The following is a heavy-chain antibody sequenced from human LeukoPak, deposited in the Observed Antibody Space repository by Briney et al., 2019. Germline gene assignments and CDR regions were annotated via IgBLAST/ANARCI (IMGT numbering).Heavy chain of an antibody. Sequence: PSETLSLTCAVSGGSISSSNWWSWVRQPPGKGLEWIGEIYHSGSTYYNPSLKSRVTISVDTSKNQFSLKLSSVTAADTAVYYCASLYYYDSSGYYTLPNYFDYWGQGTLVTVSS. CDR2: IYHSGST. J-gene: IGHJ4*02. CDR3: ASLYYYDSSGYYTLPNYFDY. V-gene: IGHV4-4*02. D-gene: IGHD3-22*01. CDR1: GGSISSSNW.